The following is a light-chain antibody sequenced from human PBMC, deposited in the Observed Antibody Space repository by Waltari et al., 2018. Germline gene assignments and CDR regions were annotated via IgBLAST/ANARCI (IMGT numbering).Light chain of an antibody. CDR2: GAS. CDR1: QSVSSN. CDR3: QQYNQWPPWT. Sequence: EIVMMQSPATLSVSPGGRATLSCRASQSVSSNLAWYQQRPGQAPRLLIYGASTRATGIPARFSGSGSGTEFTLTISSLQSEDFAVYYCQQYNQWPPWTFGQGTKVEIK. V-gene: IGKV3-15*01. J-gene: IGKJ1*01.